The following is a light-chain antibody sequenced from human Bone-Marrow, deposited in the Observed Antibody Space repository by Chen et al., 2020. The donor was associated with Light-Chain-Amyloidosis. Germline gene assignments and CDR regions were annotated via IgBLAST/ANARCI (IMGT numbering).Light chain of an antibody. CDR1: KIGYKS. CDR2: DDC. J-gene: IGLJ2*01. CDR3: QVWGRSSDRPV. V-gene: IGLV3-21*02. Sequence: SYVLTQPSSVSVAPGQTATIACGGDKIGYKSLHWYQQTPGQTPLLVVYDDCDRPSGFPARLSDSNSGNAATLTSSRGEAGEEADYYCQVWGRSSDRPVFGGGTKLTVL.